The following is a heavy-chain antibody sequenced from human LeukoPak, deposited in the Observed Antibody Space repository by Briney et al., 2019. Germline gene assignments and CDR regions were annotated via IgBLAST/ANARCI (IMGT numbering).Heavy chain of an antibody. CDR3: ARNDYTQNRGYCVDY. CDR2: ISNDNTYI. D-gene: IGHD4-11*01. Sequence: GGSLRLSCAASGFTLSSYSMNWVRQAPGKGREWVSSISNDNTYIYYSDSVKGRFTISRDNSKSSLYLQMNDLRAEDTAVYYCARNDYTQNRGYCVDYWGQGTLVTVSS. J-gene: IGHJ4*02. CDR1: GFTLSSYS. V-gene: IGHV3-21*01.